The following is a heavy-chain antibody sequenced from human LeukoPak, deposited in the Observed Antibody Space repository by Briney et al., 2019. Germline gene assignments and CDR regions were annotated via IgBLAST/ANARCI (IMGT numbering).Heavy chain of an antibody. CDR3: ARDEYYDILTGSSPYGMDV. D-gene: IGHD3-9*01. CDR2: ISSTSAYI. CDR1: GFALKSYS. J-gene: IGHJ6*02. V-gene: IGHV3-21*01. Sequence: GGSLRLSCAGSGFALKSYSLTWVRQAPGKGLEWVSSISSTSAYIHYADSVKGRFTISRDNSKNTLYLQMNSLRAEDTAVYYCARDEYYDILTGSSPYGMDVWGQGTTVTVSS.